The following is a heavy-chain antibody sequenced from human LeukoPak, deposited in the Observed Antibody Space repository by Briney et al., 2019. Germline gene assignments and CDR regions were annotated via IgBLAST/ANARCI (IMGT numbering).Heavy chain of an antibody. D-gene: IGHD2-21*02. CDR2: INHSGST. CDR3: ARGPLLAYCGGDCYSD. J-gene: IGHJ4*02. V-gene: IGHV4-34*01. CDR1: GGSFSGYY. Sequence: SETLSLTCAVYGGSFSGYYWSWIRQPPGKGLEGIGEINHSGSTNYNPSLKRRVTISVDTSKTQSSLKLSSVTAADTAVYYCARGPLLAYCGGDCYSDWGQGTLVTVSS.